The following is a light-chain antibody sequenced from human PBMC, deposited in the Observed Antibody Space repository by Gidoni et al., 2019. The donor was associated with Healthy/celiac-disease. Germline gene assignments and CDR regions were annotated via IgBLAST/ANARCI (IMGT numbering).Light chain of an antibody. J-gene: IGLJ2*01. CDR1: SSNIGAGYD. CDR2: GNS. CDR3: QSYDSSLSGSKV. Sequence: QSVLTQPPSVSGAPGQRVTISCTGSSSNIGAGYDVHWYKQLPGTAPKLLIYGNSNLPSGVPDRFSGSKSGTSASLAITGLQAEDEADYYCQSYDSSLSGSKVFGGGTKLTVL. V-gene: IGLV1-40*01.